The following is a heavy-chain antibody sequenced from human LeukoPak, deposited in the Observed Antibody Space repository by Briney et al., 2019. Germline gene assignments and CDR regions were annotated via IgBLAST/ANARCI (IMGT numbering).Heavy chain of an antibody. V-gene: IGHV4-39*01. CDR3: ARHYGGGGWR. D-gene: IGHD2-15*01. J-gene: IGHJ4*02. Sequence: PSETLSLTCTVSGGSFSSSNYYWGWLRQPPGTGLEWIGSIYYSGSTYYNPSLKSRVTISVDTSKNQFSLKLSSVTAADTAVYYCARHYGGGGWRWGQGTLVTVSS. CDR2: IYYSGST. CDR1: GGSFSSSNYY.